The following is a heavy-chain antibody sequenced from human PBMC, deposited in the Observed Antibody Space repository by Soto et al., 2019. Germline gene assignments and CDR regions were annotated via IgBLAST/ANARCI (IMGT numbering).Heavy chain of an antibody. J-gene: IGHJ1*01. D-gene: IGHD2-2*01. Sequence: QVQLQESGPGLVKPSQTLSLTCIVSGDSISSGGYYWSWIRHHPGQGLEWIGYMFYTGSTYYNPALKSRVTISVDTSRNQFSLRLSSVTAADTAVYYCARAGDLRYQLPARTCFQHWGQGTLVTVSS. CDR1: GDSISSGGYY. V-gene: IGHV4-31*03. CDR2: MFYTGST. CDR3: ARAGDLRYQLPARTCFQH.